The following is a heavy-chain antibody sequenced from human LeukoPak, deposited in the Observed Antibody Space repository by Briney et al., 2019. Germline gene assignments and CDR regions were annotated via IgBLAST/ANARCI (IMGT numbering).Heavy chain of an antibody. J-gene: IGHJ4*02. D-gene: IGHD2-2*02. V-gene: IGHV3-23*01. CDR2: ISGSGGST. Sequence: GGSLRLSCAASGVTFSSYAMSLVRQAPGKGLEWVSAISGSGGSTYYADSVKGRFTISRDNSKNTLYLQMNSLRAEDTAVYYCAKTPNRIPPHYFDYWGQGTLVTVSS. CDR1: GVTFSSYA. CDR3: AKTPNRIPPHYFDY.